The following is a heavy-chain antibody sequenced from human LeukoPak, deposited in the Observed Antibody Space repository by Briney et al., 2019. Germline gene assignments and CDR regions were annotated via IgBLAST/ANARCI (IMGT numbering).Heavy chain of an antibody. CDR3: AKDRGSGYNWNDVLDY. J-gene: IGHJ4*02. CDR1: GFTFTSYG. CDR2: ISYDVSDK. V-gene: IGHV3-30*18. Sequence: PGGSLRLSCAASGFTFTSYGVHWVRQAPGKGLEWVAVISYDVSDKYYVDSVKGRFTISRDTSKNTLYLQMNSLRAEDTAVYYCAKDRGSGYNWNDVLDYWGQGTLVTVSS. D-gene: IGHD1-20*01.